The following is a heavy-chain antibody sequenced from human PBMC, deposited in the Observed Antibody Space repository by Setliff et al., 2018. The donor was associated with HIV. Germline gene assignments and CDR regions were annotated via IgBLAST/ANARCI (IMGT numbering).Heavy chain of an antibody. Sequence: PGGSLRLSCAASGFTFSGYDMHWVRQATGKGLEWVSAIGTAGDTYYPGSVKGRFTISRENAKNSLYLQMNSLRAGDTAVYYCARYEAHDAFDIWGQGTMVTVSS. CDR1: GFTFSGYD. V-gene: IGHV3-13*01. CDR3: ARYEAHDAFDI. D-gene: IGHD2-8*01. J-gene: IGHJ3*02. CDR2: IGTAGDT.